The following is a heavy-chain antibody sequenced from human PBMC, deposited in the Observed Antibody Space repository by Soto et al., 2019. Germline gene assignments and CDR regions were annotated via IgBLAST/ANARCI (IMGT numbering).Heavy chain of an antibody. CDR3: AKDMLAEEFSSSWFDY. Sequence: GGSLRLSCAASGFTFDDYAMHWVRQAPGKGLEWVSGISWNSGSIGYADSVKGRFTISRDNAKNSLYLQMNSLRAEDTALYYCAKDMLAEEFSSSWFDYWGQGTLVTVSS. D-gene: IGHD6-13*01. CDR2: ISWNSGSI. J-gene: IGHJ4*02. CDR1: GFTFDDYA. V-gene: IGHV3-9*01.